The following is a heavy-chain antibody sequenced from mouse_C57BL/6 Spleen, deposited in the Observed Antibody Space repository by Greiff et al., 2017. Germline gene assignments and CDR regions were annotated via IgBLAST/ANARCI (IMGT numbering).Heavy chain of an antibody. CDR1: GYTFTSYW. CDR2: IYPGSGST. V-gene: IGHV1-55*01. CDR3: ARGYGNYQVPFDY. Sequence: QVQLQQPGAELVKPGASVKMSCKASGYTFTSYWLTWVKQRPGQGLELIWDIYPGSGSTTYNAEFQSTATLPVDTSSSTAYMQLSSLTSEDAAVYYCARGYGNYQVPFDYWGQGTTLTVSS. J-gene: IGHJ2*01. D-gene: IGHD2-1*01.